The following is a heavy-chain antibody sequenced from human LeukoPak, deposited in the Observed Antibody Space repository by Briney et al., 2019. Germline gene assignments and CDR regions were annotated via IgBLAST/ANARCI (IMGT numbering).Heavy chain of an antibody. D-gene: IGHD3-22*01. CDR3: ARDPLWYSHDTSGYLVYFDY. V-gene: IGHV1-18*01. CDR2: INIKNGDT. CDR1: GYIFATYG. Sequence: ASVKVSCKTSGYIFATYGVSWVRQAPGQGLEWMGWINIKNGDTYFAQKFQGRVTMTTDTSTSTAFMELRSLRSDDSAVYYCARDPLWYSHDTSGYLVYFDYWGQGSLVTVSA. J-gene: IGHJ4*02.